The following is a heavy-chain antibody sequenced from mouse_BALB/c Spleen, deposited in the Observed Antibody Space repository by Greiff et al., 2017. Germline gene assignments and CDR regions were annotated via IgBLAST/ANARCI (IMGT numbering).Heavy chain of an antibody. CDR3: ARPPLRRNYAMDY. V-gene: IGHV5-17*02. CDR2: ISSGSSTI. Sequence: EVKVVESGGGLVQPGGSRKLSCAASGFTFSSFGMHWVRQAPEKGLEWVAYISSGSSTIYYADTVKGRFTISRDNPKNTLFLQMTSLRSEDTAMYYCARPPLRRNYAMDYWGQGTSVTVSS. CDR1: GFTFSSFG. D-gene: IGHD2-12*01. J-gene: IGHJ4*01.